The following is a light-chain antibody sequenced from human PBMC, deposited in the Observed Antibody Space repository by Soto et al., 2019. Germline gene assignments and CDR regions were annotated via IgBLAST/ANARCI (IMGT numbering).Light chain of an antibody. CDR1: SSYIGDYDY. CDR2: EVS. CDR3: SSYTRSSSLV. V-gene: IGLV2-14*01. J-gene: IGLJ2*01. Sequence: QSALTQPASVSGSPGQSITISCTGTSSYIGDYDYVSWYQQHPGKAPKLMIYEVSNRPSGISNRFSGSKSGNTASLTISGLQPEDEADYYCSSYTRSSSLVFGGGTKLTVL.